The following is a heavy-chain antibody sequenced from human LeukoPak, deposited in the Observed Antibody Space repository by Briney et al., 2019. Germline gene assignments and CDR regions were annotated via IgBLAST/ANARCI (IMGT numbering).Heavy chain of an antibody. CDR3: ARRNYYGSGSRGELSF. CDR2: IYYSGST. CDR1: GGSISSSSYY. V-gene: IGHV4-39*07. J-gene: IGHJ4*02. D-gene: IGHD3-10*01. Sequence: PSETLSLTCTVSGGSISSSSYYWGWIRQPPGKGLEWIGSIYYSGSTYYNPSLKSRVTISVDTSKNQFSLKLSSVTAADTAVYYCARRNYYGSGSRGELSFWGQGTLVSVSS.